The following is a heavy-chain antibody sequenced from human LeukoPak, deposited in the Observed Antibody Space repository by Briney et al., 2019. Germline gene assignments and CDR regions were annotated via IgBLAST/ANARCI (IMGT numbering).Heavy chain of an antibody. J-gene: IGHJ4*02. V-gene: IGHV1-18*01. CDR3: ARDSRDYAPGDY. CDR1: QYAFTDYA. CDR2: INAYNGNT. D-gene: IGHD4-17*01. Sequence: ASVKVSCKASQYAFTDYAVHWVRQAPGQGLEWMGWINAYNGNTNYAQKLQGRVTMTTDTSTSTAYMELRSLRSDDTAVYYCARDSRDYAPGDYWGQGTLVTVSS.